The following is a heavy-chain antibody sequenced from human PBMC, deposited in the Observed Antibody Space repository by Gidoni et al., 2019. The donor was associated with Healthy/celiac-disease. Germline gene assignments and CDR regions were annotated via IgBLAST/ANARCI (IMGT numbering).Heavy chain of an antibody. CDR3: ASSDIVDWGAFDI. CDR2: IKQDGSEK. J-gene: IGHJ3*02. V-gene: IGHV3-7*03. Sequence: EVQRVGSGGGLVRPGGSRGLSFPALGSPFSSYWMSWVRQAPGKGLEWVANIKQDGSEKYYVDSVKGRFTISRDNAKNSLYLQMNSLRAEDTAVYYCASSDIVDWGAFDIWGQGTMVTVSS. CDR1: GSPFSSYW. D-gene: IGHD2-15*01.